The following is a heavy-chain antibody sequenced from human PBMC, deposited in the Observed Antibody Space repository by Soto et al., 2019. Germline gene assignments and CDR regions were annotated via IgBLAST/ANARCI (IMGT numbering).Heavy chain of an antibody. J-gene: IGHJ4*02. CDR3: ASGWFGELWILVAYY. CDR1: GGTFSSYA. CDR2: IIPIFGTA. V-gene: IGHV1-69*01. Sequence: QVQLVQSGAEVKKPGSSVKVSCKASGGTFSSYAISWVRQAPGQGLEWMGGIIPIFGTANYAQKFQGRVTITADESTRKVYMEVSSLRSEDTAVYYGASGWFGELWILVAYYWGQGTLVTVSS. D-gene: IGHD3-10*01.